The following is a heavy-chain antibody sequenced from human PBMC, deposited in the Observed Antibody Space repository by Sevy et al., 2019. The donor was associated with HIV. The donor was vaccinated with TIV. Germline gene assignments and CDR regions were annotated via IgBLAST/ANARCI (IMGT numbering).Heavy chain of an antibody. V-gene: IGHV3-23*01. CDR2: ISGSGGST. Sequence: GGSLRLSCAASGFTFSSYAMSWVRQAPGKGLEWVSAISGSGGSTYYADSVKGRFTISRDNSKNTLYLQTNSLRAEDTAVYYCAKEYHPFWGVTDAFDIWGQGTMVTVSS. D-gene: IGHD3-10*01. CDR1: GFTFSSYA. CDR3: AKEYHPFWGVTDAFDI. J-gene: IGHJ3*02.